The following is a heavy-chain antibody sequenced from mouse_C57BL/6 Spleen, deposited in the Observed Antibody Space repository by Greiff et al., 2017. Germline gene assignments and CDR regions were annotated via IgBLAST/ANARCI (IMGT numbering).Heavy chain of an antibody. V-gene: IGHV5-17*01. CDR3: ARGDSNYEDAMDY. D-gene: IGHD2-5*01. CDR2: ISSGSSTI. CDR1: GFTFSDYG. J-gene: IGHJ4*01. Sequence: DVKLVESGGGLVKPGGSLKLSCAASGFTFSDYGMHWVRQAPEKGLEWVAYISSGSSTIYYADTVKGRFTISRDNAKNTLFLQMTSLRSEDTAMYYCARGDSNYEDAMDYWGQGTSVTVSS.